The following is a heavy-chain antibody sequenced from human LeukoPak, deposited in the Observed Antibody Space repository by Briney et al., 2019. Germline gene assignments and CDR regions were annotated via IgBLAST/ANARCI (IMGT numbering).Heavy chain of an antibody. CDR3: ARGDWVRWFDP. D-gene: IGHD3-10*01. CDR1: GGSISSGSYY. Sequence: SETLSLTCTVSGGSISSGSYYWSWIRQPAGKGLEWIGRIYTSGSTNYNPSLKSRVTISVDTSKNQFPLKLTSVTAADTAVYFCARGDWVRWFDPWGQGTLVTVSS. V-gene: IGHV4-61*02. CDR2: IYTSGST. J-gene: IGHJ5*02.